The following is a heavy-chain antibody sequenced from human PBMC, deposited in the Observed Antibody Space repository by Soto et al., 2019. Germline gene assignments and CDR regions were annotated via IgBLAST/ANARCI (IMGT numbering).Heavy chain of an antibody. J-gene: IGHJ6*02. D-gene: IGHD3-10*01. CDR2: ISSSSSTI. CDR3: ARLGDRITMVRGPAPYYYYYGMDV. Sequence: VQLVESGGGLVQPGGSLRLSCAASGFTFSSYSMNWVRQAPGKGLEWVSYISSSSSTIYYADSVKGRFTISRDNAKNSLYLQMNSLRDEDTAVYYCARLGDRITMVRGPAPYYYYYGMDVWGQGTTVTVSS. V-gene: IGHV3-48*02. CDR1: GFTFSSYS.